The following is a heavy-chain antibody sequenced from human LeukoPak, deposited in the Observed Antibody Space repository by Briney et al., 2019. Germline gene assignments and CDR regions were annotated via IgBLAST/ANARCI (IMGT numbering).Heavy chain of an antibody. CDR2: IYYSGST. J-gene: IGHJ4*02. D-gene: IGHD3-22*01. Sequence: SETLSLTCTVSGGSISSSSYYWGWIRQPPGKGLEWIGSIYYSGSTYYNPSLKSRVTISVDTSKNQFSLKLSSVTAADTAVYYCAGRPDQYYYDSSAYPRPSPFDYWGQGTLVTVSS. CDR3: AGRPDQYYYDSSAYPRPSPFDY. CDR1: GGSISSSSYY. V-gene: IGHV4-39*01.